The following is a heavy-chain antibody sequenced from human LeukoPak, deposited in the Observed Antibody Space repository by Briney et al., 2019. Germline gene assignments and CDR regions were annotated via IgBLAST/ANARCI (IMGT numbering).Heavy chain of an antibody. Sequence: SQTLSLXCTVSGGSISSGSYYWSWIRQPAGKGLEWIGRIYTGGITNYNPSLKSRVTTSVDTSKNQFSLKLSSVTAADTAVYYCARGTRGDYVLAYWGPGTLVTVSS. V-gene: IGHV4-61*02. CDR2: IYTGGIT. J-gene: IGHJ4*02. D-gene: IGHD4-17*01. CDR3: ARGTRGDYVLAY. CDR1: GGSISSGSYY.